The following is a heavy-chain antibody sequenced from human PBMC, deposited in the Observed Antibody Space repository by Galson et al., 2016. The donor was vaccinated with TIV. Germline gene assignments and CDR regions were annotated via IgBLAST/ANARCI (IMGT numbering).Heavy chain of an antibody. D-gene: IGHD2-21*02. J-gene: IGHJ6*02. CDR1: GFTFSNFW. V-gene: IGHV3-74*01. CDR2: ITGDGSST. Sequence: SLRLSCAASGFTFSNFWIHWVRQSPGKGPVWVSRITGDGSSTTYADSVKGRFTISRDNAENTLYLQMNSLRVDDTAVYYCARAGDCFSVYGLDVWGQGTTVTVSS. CDR3: ARAGDCFSVYGLDV.